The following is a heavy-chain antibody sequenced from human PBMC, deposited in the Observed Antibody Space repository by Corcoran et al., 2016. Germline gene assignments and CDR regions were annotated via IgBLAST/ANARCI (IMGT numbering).Heavy chain of an antibody. Sequence: QLQLQESGPGPVKPSETLSLTCTVSGGSISNTYDYWGWIRQPPGKGLEWIATVYYSGSTYYNPSLRSRVTISVDTSQNQFSLRMNSVTAADTAMYYCARFKGSHNNYCQNGMDGWGQGTTVTVSS. CDR1: GGSISNTYDY. V-gene: IGHV4-39*07. CDR3: ARFKGSHNNYCQNGMDG. J-gene: IGHJ6*02. D-gene: IGHD4-4*01. CDR2: VYYSGST.